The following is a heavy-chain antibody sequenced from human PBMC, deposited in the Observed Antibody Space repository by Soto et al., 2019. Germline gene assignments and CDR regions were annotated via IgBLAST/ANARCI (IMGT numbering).Heavy chain of an antibody. D-gene: IGHD3-3*01. J-gene: IGHJ3*02. CDR2: IYWDDDK. CDR3: AHRLTKTLTFFGVVIIRDAFDI. CDR1: GFSLSTSGVG. V-gene: IGHV2-5*02. Sequence: SGPTLVNPTQTLTLTCTFSGFSLSTSGVGVGWIRQPPGKALEWLALIYWDDDKRYSPSLKSRLTITKDTSKNQVVLTMTNMDPVDTATYYCAHRLTKTLTFFGVVIIRDAFDIWGQGTMVTVSS.